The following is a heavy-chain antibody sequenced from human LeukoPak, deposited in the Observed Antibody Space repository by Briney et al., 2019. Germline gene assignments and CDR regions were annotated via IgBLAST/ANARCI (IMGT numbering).Heavy chain of an antibody. CDR1: GFTFSSYW. Sequence: GGSLRLSCAASGFTFSSYWIHWIRQAPGKGLVWVSHVNNDGSSTSYAYSVKGRFTISRDNAKNTLYLQMNSLRAEDTAVYYCARGGVGTFDIWGQGTMVTVSS. J-gene: IGHJ3*02. CDR3: ARGGVGTFDI. V-gene: IGHV3-74*01. CDR2: VNNDGSST. D-gene: IGHD3-10*01.